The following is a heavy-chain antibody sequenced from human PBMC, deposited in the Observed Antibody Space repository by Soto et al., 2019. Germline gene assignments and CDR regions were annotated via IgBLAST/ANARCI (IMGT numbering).Heavy chain of an antibody. CDR3: ARGLIMTTFAGVIQLKKYYSGMDV. Sequence: ASVKVSCKASGYTFTSYGISWVRQAPGQGLEWMGWISAYNGNTNYAQKLQGRVTMTTDTSTSTAYMELRSLRSDDTAVYYCARGLIMTTFAGVIQLKKYYSGMDVWGQGTTVTVSS. CDR2: ISAYNGNT. V-gene: IGHV1-18*01. CDR1: GYTFTSYG. J-gene: IGHJ6*02. D-gene: IGHD3-16*02.